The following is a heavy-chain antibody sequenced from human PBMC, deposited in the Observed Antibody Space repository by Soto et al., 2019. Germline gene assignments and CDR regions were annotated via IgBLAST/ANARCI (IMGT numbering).Heavy chain of an antibody. Sequence: GGSLRLSCAASGFTFSSYAMSWVRQAPGKGLEWVSAISGSGGSTYYADSVKGRFTIARDNSKTTLYLQMNSLRAEDTAVYYCAKDPELDVRGGFDPWGQGTLVTVSS. J-gene: IGHJ5*02. CDR2: ISGSGGST. CDR3: AKDPELDVRGGFDP. CDR1: GFTFSSYA. D-gene: IGHD1-1*01. V-gene: IGHV3-23*01.